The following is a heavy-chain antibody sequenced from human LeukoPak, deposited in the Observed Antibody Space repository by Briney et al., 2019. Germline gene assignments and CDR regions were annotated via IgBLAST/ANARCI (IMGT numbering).Heavy chain of an antibody. D-gene: IGHD3-22*01. J-gene: IGHJ4*02. CDR3: AREGLYYDSSGYYPYYFDY. CDR1: GYTFTSYY. V-gene: IGHV1-46*01. Sequence: ASVKVSCKASGYTFTSYYMHWVRQAPGQGLEWMGIINPSGGSTSYAQKFQGRVTMTRDTSTSTAYMELSSLRSEDTAVYYCAREGLYYDSSGYYPYYFDYWGQGTLVTVSS. CDR2: INPSGGST.